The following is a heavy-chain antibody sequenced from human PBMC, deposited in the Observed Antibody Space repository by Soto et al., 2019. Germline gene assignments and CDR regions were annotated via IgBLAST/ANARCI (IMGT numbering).Heavy chain of an antibody. J-gene: IGHJ4*02. CDR3: ARGGHVVVVTAALDY. CDR2: VNPSGGHT. CDR1: GDTFTDYY. V-gene: IGHV1-46*01. D-gene: IGHD2-21*02. Sequence: QVQLVQSRAEVKKPGASVKVSCKASGDTFTDYYIHWVRQAPGQGLEWMGTVNPSGGHTTYAQHSLXXXTXXRDTSPSTLYMELTSLTSEATAIYYCARGGHVVVVTAALDYWGQGTLVTVSS.